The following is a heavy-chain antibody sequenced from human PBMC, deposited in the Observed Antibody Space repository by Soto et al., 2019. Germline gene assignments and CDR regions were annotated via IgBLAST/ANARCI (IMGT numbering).Heavy chain of an antibody. V-gene: IGHV4-4*02. Sequence: ASETLSLTCAVSGGSISSSNWWSWVRQPPGKGLEWIGEIYHSGSTNYNPSLKSRVTISVDKSKNQFSLKLSSVTAADTAVYYCARRFLDYYGSGSYSDLYDYWGQGTLVTVSS. D-gene: IGHD3-10*01. CDR1: GGSISSSNW. CDR3: ARRFLDYYGSGSYSDLYDY. J-gene: IGHJ4*02. CDR2: IYHSGST.